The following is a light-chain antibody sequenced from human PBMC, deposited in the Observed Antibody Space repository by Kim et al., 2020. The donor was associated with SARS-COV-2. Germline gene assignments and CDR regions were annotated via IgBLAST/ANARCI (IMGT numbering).Light chain of an antibody. CDR3: MQALQTPPS. CDR1: QSLLHSNGYNY. J-gene: IGKJ2*03. Sequence: EPASISCRSSQSLLHSNGYNYLDWYLQKPGQSPQLLIYLGSNRASGVPDRFSGSGSGTDFTLKISRVEAEDFGVYYCMQALQTPPSFGQGTKLEI. CDR2: LGS. V-gene: IGKV2-28*01.